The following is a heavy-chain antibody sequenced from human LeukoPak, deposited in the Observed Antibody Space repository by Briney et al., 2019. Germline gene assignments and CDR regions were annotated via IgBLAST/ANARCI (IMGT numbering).Heavy chain of an antibody. V-gene: IGHV3-49*04. Sequence: PGGSLRLSCTTSGFAFDDFAMSWVRQPPGKGLEWVGFLRRRAYGGEAEYAASVKGRFIISRDDSKGIAYLQMNSLKTEDIAVYYCSRNGLVDFDYWGQGSRVIVSP. J-gene: IGHJ4*02. CDR2: LRRRAYGGEA. CDR1: GFAFDDFA. CDR3: SRNGLVDFDY.